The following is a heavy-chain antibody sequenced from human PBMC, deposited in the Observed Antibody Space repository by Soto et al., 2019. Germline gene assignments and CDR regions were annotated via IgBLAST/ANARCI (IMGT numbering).Heavy chain of an antibody. J-gene: IGHJ3*02. CDR1: GFTVSSNY. CDR3: ATDQSTITMVRGPSPGAFDI. V-gene: IGHV3-53*01. D-gene: IGHD3-10*01. CDR2: IYSGGST. Sequence: GGSLRLSCAASGFTVSSNYMSWVRQAPGKGLEWVSVIYSGGSTYYADSVKGRFTISRDNSKNTLYLQMNSLRAEDTAVYYCATDQSTITMVRGPSPGAFDIWGQGTMVTVSS.